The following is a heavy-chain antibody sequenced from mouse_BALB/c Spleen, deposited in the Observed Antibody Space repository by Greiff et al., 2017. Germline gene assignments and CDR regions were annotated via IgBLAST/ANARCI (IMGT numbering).Heavy chain of an antibody. D-gene: IGHD2-12*01. CDR2: INSNGGST. CDR3: ARERRGNYFDY. CDR1: GFTFSSYG. J-gene: IGHJ2*01. V-gene: IGHV5-6-3*01. Sequence: DVKLVESGGGLVQPGGSLKLSCAASGFTFSSYGMSWVRQTPDKRLELVATINSNGGSTYYPDSVKGRFTISRDNAKNTLYLQMSSLKSEDTAMYYCARERRGNYFDYWGQGTTLTVSS.